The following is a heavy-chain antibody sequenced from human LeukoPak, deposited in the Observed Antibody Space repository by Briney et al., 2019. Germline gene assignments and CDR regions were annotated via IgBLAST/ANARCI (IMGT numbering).Heavy chain of an antibody. V-gene: IGHV3-30-3*01. Sequence: PGGSLRLSCAASGFTFNSFSMHWVRQAPGKGLEWVALISYDGTNTYYADSVEGRFTISRDDSKNPLYLQVNRLRPEDTAVYYCARRIGGSHADFDYWGQGTLVTVSS. CDR2: ISYDGTNT. J-gene: IGHJ4*02. CDR1: GFTFNSFS. CDR3: ARRIGGSHADFDY. D-gene: IGHD1-26*01.